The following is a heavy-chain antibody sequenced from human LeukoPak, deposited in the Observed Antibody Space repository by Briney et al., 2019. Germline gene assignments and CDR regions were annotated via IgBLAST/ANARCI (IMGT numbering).Heavy chain of an antibody. Sequence: ASVKVSCKASGYTFTSYGISWVRQASGQGLELRGWISAYNGNSYYAQKLQGRVTMTTDTSTSTAYMELRSLRSDDTAVYYCAREAQQLVTIYFDYWRQGTLVTVSS. V-gene: IGHV1-18*01. CDR3: AREAQQLVTIYFDY. D-gene: IGHD6-13*01. J-gene: IGHJ4*02. CDR2: ISAYNGNS. CDR1: GYTFTSYG.